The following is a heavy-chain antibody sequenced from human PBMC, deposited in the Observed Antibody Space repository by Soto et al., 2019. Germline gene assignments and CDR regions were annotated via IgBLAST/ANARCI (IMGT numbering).Heavy chain of an antibody. CDR2: INHSGST. J-gene: IGHJ3*02. CDR1: GGSFSGYY. D-gene: IGHD6-19*01. CDR3: ARARRAPYSSGWCDAFDI. Sequence: PSETLSLTCAVYGGSFSGYYWSWIRQPPGKGLEWIGEINHSGSTNYNPSLKSRVTISVDTSKNQFSLKLSSVTAADTAVYYCARARRAPYSSGWCDAFDIWGQGTMVTVSS. V-gene: IGHV4-34*01.